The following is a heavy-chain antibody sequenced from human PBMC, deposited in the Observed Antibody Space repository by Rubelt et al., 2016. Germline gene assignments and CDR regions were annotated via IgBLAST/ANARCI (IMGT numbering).Heavy chain of an antibody. CDR2: INDSGST. J-gene: IGHJ5*02. CDR3: ARGRFWSGYGWFDP. V-gene: IGHV4-34*01. CDR1: GGSFSGYY. Sequence: QVQLQQWGAGLLKPSETLSLTCAVYGGSFSGYYWSWIRQPPGKGLEWIGEINDSGSTKYNPSLKSRVTRSVDTSKNQFSLKVGSVTAADRAVYYCARGRFWSGYGWFDPWGQGTLVTVPS. D-gene: IGHD3-3*01.